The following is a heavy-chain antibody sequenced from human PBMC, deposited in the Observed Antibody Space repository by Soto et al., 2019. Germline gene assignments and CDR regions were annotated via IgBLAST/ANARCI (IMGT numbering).Heavy chain of an antibody. V-gene: IGHV1-3*01. J-gene: IGHJ4*02. CDR2: INAGNGNT. CDR1: GYTFTSYA. D-gene: IGHD5-12*01. CDR3: ARGDVDIVATIGRY. Sequence: ASVKVSCKASGYTFTSYAMHWVRQAPGQRLEWMGWINAGNGNTKYSQKFQGRVTITRDTSASTAYMELSSLRSEDTAVYYWARGDVDIVATIGRYWGQGTLVTVSS.